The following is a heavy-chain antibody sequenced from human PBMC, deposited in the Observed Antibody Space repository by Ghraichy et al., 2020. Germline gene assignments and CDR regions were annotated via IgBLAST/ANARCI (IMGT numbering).Heavy chain of an antibody. CDR3: ARDTGAVAGGGGYWYYGMDV. CDR2: TYYRSKWYN. V-gene: IGHV6-1*01. CDR1: GDSVSSNSAA. J-gene: IGHJ6*02. D-gene: IGHD6-19*01. Sequence: TLSLTCAISGDSVSSNSAAWNWIRQSPSRGLEWLGRTYYRSKWYNDYAVSVKSRITINPDTSKNQFSLQLNSVTPEDTAVYYCARDTGAVAGGGGYWYYGMDVWGQGTTVTVSS.